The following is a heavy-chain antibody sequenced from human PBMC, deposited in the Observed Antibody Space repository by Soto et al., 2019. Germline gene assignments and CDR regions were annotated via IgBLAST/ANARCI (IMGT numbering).Heavy chain of an antibody. CDR3: ARGATPYYYYGMDV. D-gene: IGHD1-26*01. V-gene: IGHV1-69*01. Sequence: AAVQDSCTSSVYTFTSYDIIWVRQATGQGLEWMGGIIPIFGTANYAQKFQGRVTITADESTSTAYMELSSLRSEDTAVYYCARGATPYYYYGMDVWGQGTTVSVS. CDR1: VYTFTSYD. J-gene: IGHJ6*02. CDR2: IIPIFGTA.